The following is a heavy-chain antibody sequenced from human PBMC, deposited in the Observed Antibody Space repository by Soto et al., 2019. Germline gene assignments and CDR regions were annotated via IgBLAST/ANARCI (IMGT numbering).Heavy chain of an antibody. CDR2: IYPGDFDI. CDR3: ARSYGGEYYDSRSYYFAY. Sequence: GESLKISCKGSGYNFINYWIGWVRQVPGKGLEWMGIIYPGDFDIKYSPSFQGQVTISADKSVTSAYLQWSSLKASDTAIYYCARSYGGEYYDSRSYYFAYWGQGTLVTVSS. D-gene: IGHD3-22*01. CDR1: GYNFINYW. J-gene: IGHJ4*02. V-gene: IGHV5-51*01.